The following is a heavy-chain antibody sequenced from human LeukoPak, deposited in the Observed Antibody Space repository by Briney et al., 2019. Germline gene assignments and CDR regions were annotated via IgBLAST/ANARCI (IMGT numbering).Heavy chain of an antibody. CDR1: GFTFSSYA. J-gene: IGHJ4*02. CDR2: ISYDGSNK. CDR3: ARGGYYYDSSGYYSFDY. D-gene: IGHD3-22*01. V-gene: IGHV3-30-3*01. Sequence: PGRSLRLSCAASGFTFSSYAMHWVRQAPGKGLEWVAVISYDGSNKYYADSVKGRFTISRDNSKNTLYLQMNSLRAVDTAVYYCARGGYYYDSSGYYSFDYWGQGTLVTVSS.